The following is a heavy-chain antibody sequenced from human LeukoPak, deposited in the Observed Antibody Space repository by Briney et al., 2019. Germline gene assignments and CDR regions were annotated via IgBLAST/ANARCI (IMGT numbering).Heavy chain of an antibody. CDR1: GGSTSSYY. D-gene: IGHD2-2*01. J-gene: IGHJ5*02. V-gene: IGHV4-59*01. CDR2: IFYSGST. Sequence: SETLSLTCTVAGGSTSSYYGSWIRHPPGKGLEWIGYIFYSGSTNYNTSLKSRVTISVDTSKNQFSLKLSSVTAADTAVYYCARTVVVPAAMDDIVATVDWFDPWGQGTLVTVSS. CDR3: ARTVVVPAAMDDIVATVDWFDP.